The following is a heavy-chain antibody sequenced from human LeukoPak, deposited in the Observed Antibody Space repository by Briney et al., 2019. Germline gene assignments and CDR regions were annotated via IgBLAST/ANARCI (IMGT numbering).Heavy chain of an antibody. CDR3: AREGFGIVVAAVAFDI. CDR1: VFSFNSYW. Sequence: VGALSLSRVASVFSFNSYWMSWVRQAPRRGLAGVAHIKQDGSEKYYVDSVKGRFTISRDNAKNSLYLQMNSLRAEDTAVYYCAREGFGIVVAAVAFDIWGQGTMVTVSS. CDR2: IKQDGSEK. V-gene: IGHV3-7*01. D-gene: IGHD3-22*01. J-gene: IGHJ3*02.